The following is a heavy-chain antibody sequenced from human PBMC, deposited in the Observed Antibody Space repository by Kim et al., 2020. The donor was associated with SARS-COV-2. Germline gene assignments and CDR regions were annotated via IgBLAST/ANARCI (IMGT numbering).Heavy chain of an antibody. CDR2: ISSSSSYI. J-gene: IGHJ6*04. D-gene: IGHD3-3*01. CDR3: ATSYRGSLEGDV. V-gene: IGHV3-21*01. Sequence: GGSLRLSCAASGFTFSSYSMNWVRQAPGKGLEWVSSISSSSSYIYYADSVKGRFTISRDNAKNSLYLQMNSLRAEDTAVYYCATSYRGSLEGDVWGKGTTVTVSS. CDR1: GFTFSSYS.